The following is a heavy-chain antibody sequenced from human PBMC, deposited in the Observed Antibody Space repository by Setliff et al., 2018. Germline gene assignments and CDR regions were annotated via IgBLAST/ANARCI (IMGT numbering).Heavy chain of an antibody. Sequence: SETLSLTCSVSGDSLRNDYWTWIRQPPGKGLEWIGNMHAGGNINYNPSLKSSVTLSLATSKNQFSLNLTSVTAADTAIYYCARGRLSFGIYGSGNQWKYYYYMDVWGKGTTVTVSS. CDR2: MHAGGNI. D-gene: IGHD3-10*01. CDR3: ARGRLSFGIYGSGNQWKYYYYMDV. V-gene: IGHV4-4*08. CDR1: GDSLRNDY. J-gene: IGHJ6*03.